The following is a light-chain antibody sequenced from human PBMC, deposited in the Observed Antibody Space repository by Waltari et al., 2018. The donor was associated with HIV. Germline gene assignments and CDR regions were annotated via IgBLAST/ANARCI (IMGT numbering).Light chain of an antibody. CDR3: QQLNTYAFT. V-gene: IGKV1-9*01. CDR2: AAS. J-gene: IGKJ3*01. Sequence: IQLTQSPPFLSASVGDSVTITCRASQDISRFFAWYQQKPGKAPQLLIYAASTLQTGVPSRFSGSGSGTEFSLTISSLQPEDFATYYCQQLNTYAFTFGPGTKVDIK. CDR1: QDISRF.